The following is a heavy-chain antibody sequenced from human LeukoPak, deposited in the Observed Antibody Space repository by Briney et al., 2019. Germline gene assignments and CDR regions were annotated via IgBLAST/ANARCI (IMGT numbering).Heavy chain of an antibody. V-gene: IGHV4-34*01. J-gene: IGHJ5*02. CDR3: ARGVGQWLRSYWFDP. CDR2: INHSGST. CDR1: GGSFSNYY. Sequence: SETLSLTCAVYGGSFSNYYWSWIRQPPGKGLEWIGEINHSGSTNYNPPLKSRVTISVDTSKIQFSLKLSSVTAADTAVYYCARGVGQWLRSYWFDPWGQGTLVTVSS. D-gene: IGHD6-19*01.